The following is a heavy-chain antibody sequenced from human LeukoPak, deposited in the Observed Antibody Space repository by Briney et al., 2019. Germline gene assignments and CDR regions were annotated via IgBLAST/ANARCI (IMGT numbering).Heavy chain of an antibody. D-gene: IGHD5-24*01. CDR3: ARTIVEMATMYYFDY. V-gene: IGHV1-18*01. J-gene: IGHJ4*02. CDR2: ISAYNGNT. Sequence: GASVKVSCKASGYTLTSYGISWVRQAPGQGLEWMGWISAYNGNTNYAQKLQGRVTMTTDTSTSTAYMELRSLRSDDTAVYYCARTIVEMATMYYFDYWGQGTLVTVSS. CDR1: GYTLTSYG.